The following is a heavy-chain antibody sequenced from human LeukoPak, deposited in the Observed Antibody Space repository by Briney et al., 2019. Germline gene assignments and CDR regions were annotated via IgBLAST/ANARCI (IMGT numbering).Heavy chain of an antibody. CDR1: GGSFSGYY. V-gene: IGHV4-34*01. J-gene: IGHJ4*02. CDR3: ARAARGYYDFWSGYLYHFDY. Sequence: SETLSLTCAVYGGSFSGYYWTWIRQPPGKGLEWIGEINHSGSTDYNPSLQSRVTISVDTSKNQFSLKLSSVTAADTAVYYCARAARGYYDFWSGYLYHFDYWGQGTLVTVSS. CDR2: INHSGST. D-gene: IGHD3-3*01.